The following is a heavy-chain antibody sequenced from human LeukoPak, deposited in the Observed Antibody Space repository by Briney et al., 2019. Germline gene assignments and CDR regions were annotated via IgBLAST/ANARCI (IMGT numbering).Heavy chain of an antibody. D-gene: IGHD3-10*01. CDR3: ARATGGAGSGSYYYDY. CDR2: IYHSGST. Sequence: PSETLSLTCAVSGGSISSSNWWSWVRQPPGKGLEWIGEIYHSGSTNYNPSLKSRVTISVDKSKNQFSLKLSSVTAADTAVYYCARATGGAGSGSYYYDYWGQGTLVTVSS. CDR1: GGSISSSNW. V-gene: IGHV4-4*02. J-gene: IGHJ4*02.